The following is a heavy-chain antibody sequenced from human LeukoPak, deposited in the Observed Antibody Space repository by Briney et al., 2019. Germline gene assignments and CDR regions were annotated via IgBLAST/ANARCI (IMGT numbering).Heavy chain of an antibody. J-gene: IGHJ4*02. D-gene: IGHD2/OR15-2a*01. CDR2: IWYDGSNK. Sequence: PGGCLRLSCAASGCTFSSYGIHCVRQAPRKGLEWVALIWYDGSNKYYADSVKGRLTISRDNSKNTLYLQMNSLRAEDTAVYYCAREGPRGNSQFDYWGQGTLVTVSS. CDR1: GCTFSSYG. CDR3: AREGPRGNSQFDY. V-gene: IGHV3-33*01.